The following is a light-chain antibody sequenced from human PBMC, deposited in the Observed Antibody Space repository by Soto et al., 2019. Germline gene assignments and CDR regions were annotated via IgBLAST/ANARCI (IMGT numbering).Light chain of an antibody. CDR3: SSYTSRSTWV. V-gene: IGLV2-14*01. CDR2: EVS. J-gene: IGLJ3*02. CDR1: SSDVGGYNY. Sequence: QSALTQPASLSGSPGQSITISCTGTSSDVGGYNYVSWYQQHPGKVPKLMIYEVSNRPSGVSNRFSGSKSGNTASLTISGLQAEDEADYYCSSYTSRSTWVFGGGTQLTVL.